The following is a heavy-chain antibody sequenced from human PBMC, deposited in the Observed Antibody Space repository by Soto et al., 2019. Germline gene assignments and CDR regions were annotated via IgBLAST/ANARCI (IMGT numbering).Heavy chain of an antibody. D-gene: IGHD5-18*01. Sequence: GGSLRLSCAASGFTFHEYAMHWVRQAPGKGLEWVSGISWNSGSIGYVDSVKGRFTISRDNAKNSLYLQMNSLRAEDTALYYCAKDMFSGGGYSYGIFDYWGQGTLVTVSS. CDR3: AKDMFSGGGYSYGIFDY. J-gene: IGHJ4*02. CDR1: GFTFHEYA. V-gene: IGHV3-9*01. CDR2: ISWNSGSI.